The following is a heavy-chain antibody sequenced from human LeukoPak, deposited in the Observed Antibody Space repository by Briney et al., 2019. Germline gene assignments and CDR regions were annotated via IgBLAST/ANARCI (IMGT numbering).Heavy chain of an antibody. CDR1: GFTFSSYS. CDR2: ISSSSSYI. Sequence: GGSLRLSCAASGFTFSSYSMNWVRQAPGKGLEWVSSISSSSSYIYYADSVKGRLTISRDNAKNSLYLQMNSLRAEDTAVYYCARDLGMGAYYYDSSGYYHWGQGTLVTVSS. CDR3: ARDLGMGAYYYDSSGYYH. V-gene: IGHV3-21*01. J-gene: IGHJ5*02. D-gene: IGHD3-22*01.